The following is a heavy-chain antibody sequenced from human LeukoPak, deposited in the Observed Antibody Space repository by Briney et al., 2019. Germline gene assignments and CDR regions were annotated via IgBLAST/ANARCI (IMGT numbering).Heavy chain of an antibody. D-gene: IGHD2-2*01. V-gene: IGHV3-23*01. CDR2: ISGSGGST. CDR3: ANAPDQVDY. Sequence: PGGSLRLSCAASGFTFSSYAMSWVRQAAGKGLESVPAISGSGGSTYYADSVKGRFTISRDNSKSTLYLQMNSLRAEDTAVYYCANAPDQVDYWGQGTLVTVSS. CDR1: GFTFSSYA. J-gene: IGHJ4*02.